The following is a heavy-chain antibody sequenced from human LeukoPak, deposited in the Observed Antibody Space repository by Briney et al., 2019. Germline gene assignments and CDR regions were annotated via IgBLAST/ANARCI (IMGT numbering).Heavy chain of an antibody. J-gene: IGHJ4*02. V-gene: IGHV3-33*01. D-gene: IGHD2-2*01. Sequence: PGRSLRLSCAASGFPFSNYAMHWVRQAPGKGLEGVAVIWNDGRNKYYADSVKGRFTISRDNSKNTLYLQMNSLRAEDTAIYYCARDPSQLLHLDYWAQGTLVTVSS. CDR3: ARDPSQLLHLDY. CDR1: GFPFSNYA. CDR2: IWNDGRNK.